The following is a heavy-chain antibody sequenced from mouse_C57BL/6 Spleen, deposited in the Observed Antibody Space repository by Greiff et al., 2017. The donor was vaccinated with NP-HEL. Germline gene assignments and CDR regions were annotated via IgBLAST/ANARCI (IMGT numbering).Heavy chain of an antibody. J-gene: IGHJ4*01. D-gene: IGHD1-1*02. Sequence: VKLMESGPGLVQPSQSLSIPCTVSGFSLTSYGVHWVRQSPGKGLEWLGVLWSGGSTDYTAAFISRLSIRKDNSKSKVFFKMNSLQADDTAIYYCARRLWDAMYYWGQGTSVTVSS. CDR3: ARRLWDAMYY. CDR1: GFSLTSYG. CDR2: LWSGGST. V-gene: IGHV2-2*01.